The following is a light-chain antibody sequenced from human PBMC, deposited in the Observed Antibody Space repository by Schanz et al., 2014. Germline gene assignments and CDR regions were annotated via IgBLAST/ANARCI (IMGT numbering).Light chain of an antibody. J-gene: IGLJ2*01. CDR3: AAWDDSLKGVV. CDR1: SSNIGNNY. CDR2: SDS. Sequence: QSVLTQPPSVSGTPGQRVTISCSGSSSNIGNNYVYWYQQVPGRAPKLLIYSDSQRPSGVPDRFSGSKSGTSASLAISGLQSEDEADYYCAAWDDSLKGVVFGGGTKLTVL. V-gene: IGLV1-44*01.